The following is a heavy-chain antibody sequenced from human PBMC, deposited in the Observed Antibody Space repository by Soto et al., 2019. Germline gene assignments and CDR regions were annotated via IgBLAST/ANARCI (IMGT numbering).Heavy chain of an antibody. V-gene: IGHV4-61*01. J-gene: IGHJ4*01. CDR1: GGSVSSGSYY. CDR2: IYYSGST. CDR3: ARSGGNRYWHDY. Sequence: QVQLQESGPGLVKPSETLSLTCTVSGGSVSSGSYYWSWIRQPPGKGLEWLGYIYYSGSTNYNPSLKSRDTISVDTSNNQFSLKMSSVTAALTAAYYWARSGGNRYWHDYWGHGTLVTVSA. D-gene: IGHD2-15*01.